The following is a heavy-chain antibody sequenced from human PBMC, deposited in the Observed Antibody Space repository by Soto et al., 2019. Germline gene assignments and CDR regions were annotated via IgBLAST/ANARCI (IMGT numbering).Heavy chain of an antibody. Sequence: QVHLVQSGAEVKQPGASVKVSCKASGYTFSVYHMHWVRQAPGQGLEWMGWVHPNSGGTNYAQSFEGRVTMTRDTSINPAYMELSRLTSDDPAVYYCGKELQRGMDVWGQGTTVTVSS. J-gene: IGHJ6*02. CDR1: GYTFSVYH. CDR3: GKELQRGMDV. CDR2: VHPNSGGT. V-gene: IGHV1-2*02. D-gene: IGHD4-4*01.